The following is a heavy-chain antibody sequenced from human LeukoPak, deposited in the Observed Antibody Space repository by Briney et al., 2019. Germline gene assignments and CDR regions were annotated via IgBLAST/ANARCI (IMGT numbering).Heavy chain of an antibody. V-gene: IGHV3-23*01. CDR2: ISGSGGST. J-gene: IGHJ4*02. Sequence: GSLRLSCAASGFSFSTYAMSWVRQAPGKGLEWVSAISGSGGSTDYADSVKGRFTISRDNSKNTLYLQMNSLRAEDTAVYYCAKEGQLSSGYYYNYWGQGTLVTVSS. CDR1: GFSFSTYA. D-gene: IGHD3-22*01. CDR3: AKEGQLSSGYYYNY.